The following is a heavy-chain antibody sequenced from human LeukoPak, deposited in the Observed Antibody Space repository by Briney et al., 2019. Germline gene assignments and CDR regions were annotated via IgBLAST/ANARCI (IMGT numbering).Heavy chain of an antibody. V-gene: IGHV4-59*01. J-gene: IGHJ4*02. CDR1: GGSISSYY. CDR3: ARAPYYYDSSGYYSYYFDY. D-gene: IGHD3-22*01. Sequence: SETLSLTCTVSGGSISSYYWSWIRQPPGKGLEWIGYIYYSGSTNYNPSLESRVTISVDTSKNQFSLKLSSVTAADTAVYYCARAPYYYDSSGYYSYYFDYWGQGTLVTVSS. CDR2: IYYSGST.